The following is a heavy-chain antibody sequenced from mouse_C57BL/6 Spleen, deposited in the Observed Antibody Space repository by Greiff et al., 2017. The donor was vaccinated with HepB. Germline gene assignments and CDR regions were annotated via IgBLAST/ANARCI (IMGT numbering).Heavy chain of an antibody. Sequence: QVQLKQPGAELVKPGASVKLSCKASGYTFTSYWMHWVKQRPGQGLEWIGMIHPNSGSTNYNEKFKSKATLTVDKSSSTAYMQLSSLTSEDSAVYYCARHYYGRLRYFDVWGTGTTVTVSS. D-gene: IGHD1-1*01. J-gene: IGHJ1*03. CDR1: GYTFTSYW. V-gene: IGHV1-64*01. CDR2: IHPNSGST. CDR3: ARHYYGRLRYFDV.